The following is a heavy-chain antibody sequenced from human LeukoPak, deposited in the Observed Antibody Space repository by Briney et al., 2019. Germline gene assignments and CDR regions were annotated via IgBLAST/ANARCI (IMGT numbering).Heavy chain of an antibody. CDR3: ARVNTEGPDYYYYYYMDV. J-gene: IGHJ6*03. V-gene: IGHV4-59*12. CDR2: IYYSGST. Sequence: SETLSLTCTVSGGSISSYYWSWIRQPPGKGLEWIGYIYYSGSTNYNPSLKSRVTMSVDTSKNQFSLKLSSVTAADTAVYYCARVNTEGPDYYYYYYMDVWGKGTTVTISS. CDR1: GGSISSYY.